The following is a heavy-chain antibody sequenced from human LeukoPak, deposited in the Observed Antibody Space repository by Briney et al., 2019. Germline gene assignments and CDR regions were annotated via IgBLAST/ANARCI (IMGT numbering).Heavy chain of an antibody. CDR3: AKSYGSGSYYPLFD. V-gene: IGHV3-23*01. J-gene: IGHJ4*02. CDR1: GFTFSTYA. Sequence: PGGSLRLSCAASGFTFSTYAMTWVRQAQGKGLEWVSAISGSGGSTYYADSVKGRFTVSRDNSKNTLYLQMNSPRAEDTAVYYCAKSYGSGSYYPLFDWGQGTLVTVSS. D-gene: IGHD3-10*01. CDR2: ISGSGGST.